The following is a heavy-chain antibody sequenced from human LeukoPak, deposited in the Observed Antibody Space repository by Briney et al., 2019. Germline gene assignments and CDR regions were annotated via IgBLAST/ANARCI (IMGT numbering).Heavy chain of an antibody. CDR1: GFTFTTYS. V-gene: IGHV3-23*01. CDR3: AKSGYNRFDY. J-gene: IGHJ4*02. CDR2: ISGSGSGGST. Sequence: GGSLRLSCEASGFTFTTYSMTWVRQAPGKGLEWVSSISGSGSGGSTYYADSVKGRFTISRDNSKNTLYLQMNSLIAEDTAVYYCAKSGYNRFDYWGQGTRVTVSS. D-gene: IGHD5-24*01.